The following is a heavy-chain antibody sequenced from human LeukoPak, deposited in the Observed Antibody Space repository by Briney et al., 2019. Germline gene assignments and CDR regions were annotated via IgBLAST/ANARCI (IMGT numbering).Heavy chain of an antibody. J-gene: IGHJ4*02. D-gene: IGHD2-21*02. V-gene: IGHV4-61*08. Sequence: SETLSLTCTVSGGSVSSGDYYWSWIRQPPGKGLEWIGYVSYSGSTNYNPSLKSRVTISQDTSKNQFSLKLSSVTAADTALYFCVRGGDSVAYCRYYSDCWGQGILVTVSS. CDR1: GGSVSSGDYY. CDR2: VSYSGST. CDR3: VRGGDSVAYCRYYSDC.